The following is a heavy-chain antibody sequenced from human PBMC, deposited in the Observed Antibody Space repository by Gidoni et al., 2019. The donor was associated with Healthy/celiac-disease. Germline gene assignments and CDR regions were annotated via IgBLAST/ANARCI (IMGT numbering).Heavy chain of an antibody. CDR2: INPNSGGT. D-gene: IGHD3-22*01. CDR1: GYTLTGYY. V-gene: IGHV1-2*04. Sequence: QVQLVQSGAEVKKPGASVKGSCKASGYTLTGYYMHCVRQAPGEGLEWMGWINPNSGGTNYAQKCQGWVTMTRDTSISTAYMELCRLRSDDTAVYYCARSAKYYYDSSGYPRYYYYGMDVWGQGTTVTVSS. CDR3: ARSAKYYYDSSGYPRYYYYGMDV. J-gene: IGHJ6*02.